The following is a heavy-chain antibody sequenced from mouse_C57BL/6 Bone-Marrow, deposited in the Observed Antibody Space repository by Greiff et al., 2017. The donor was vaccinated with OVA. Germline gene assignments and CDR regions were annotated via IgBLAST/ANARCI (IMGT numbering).Heavy chain of an antibody. V-gene: IGHV1-47*01. J-gene: IGHJ2*01. D-gene: IGHD2-4*01. CDR1: GYTFTTYP. CDR2: FHPYNDDT. Sequence: QVQLQQSGAVLVKPGASVKMSCKASGYTFTTYPIEWMKQNHGKSLEWIGNFHPYNDDTKYNEKFKGKATLTVEKSSSTVYLELSRLTSDDSAVYYCARRSIYYDYDCPYFDDWGQGTTLTVSS. CDR3: ARRSIYYDYDCPYFDD.